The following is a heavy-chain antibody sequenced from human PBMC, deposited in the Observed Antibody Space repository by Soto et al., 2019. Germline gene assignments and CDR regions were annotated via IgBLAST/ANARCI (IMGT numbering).Heavy chain of an antibody. CDR1: GYTFSDYY. CDR3: ASHYDMWSGYLSPVDY. V-gene: IGHV3-11*01. Sequence: QVQLVESGGDLVKPGGSLRLSCAASGYTFSDYYMSWIRQAPGKGLEWISYIDTSGTKIYYADSVKGRFTITRDNAKNSLYLEMSSPRDEDTAVYYCASHYDMWSGYLSPVDYWGQGTLVTVSS. D-gene: IGHD3-3*01. J-gene: IGHJ4*02. CDR2: IDTSGTKI.